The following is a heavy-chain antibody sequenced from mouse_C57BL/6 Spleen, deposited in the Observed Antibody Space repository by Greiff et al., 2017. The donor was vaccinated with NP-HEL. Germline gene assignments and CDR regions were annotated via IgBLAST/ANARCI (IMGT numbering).Heavy chain of an antibody. CDR2: IDPSDSYT. CDR3: ARNCERGCYYAMDY. Sequence: QVQLQQPGAELVMPGASVKLSCKASGYTFTSYWMHWVKQRPGQGLEWIGEIDPSDSYTNYNQKFKGKSTLTVDKSSSKAYMQLSSLTSEDSAVYYCARNCERGCYYAMDYWGQGTSVTVSS. J-gene: IGHJ4*01. CDR1: GYTFTSYW. V-gene: IGHV1-69*01. D-gene: IGHD4-1*01.